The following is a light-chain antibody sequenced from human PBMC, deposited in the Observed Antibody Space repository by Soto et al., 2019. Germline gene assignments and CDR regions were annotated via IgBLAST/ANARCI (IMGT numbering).Light chain of an antibody. CDR3: STWDDSLRGLV. Sequence: QSVLTQPPSASGAPGQGISISCSGSSSNIGGNYVSWYRQVPGTAPKLLIFSNHQPPSGVPDRFSGSKSGTSASLAISGLQSEDEDDYYCSTWDDSLRGLVFGGGTKVTVL. V-gene: IGLV1-44*01. CDR1: SSNIGGNY. J-gene: IGLJ2*01. CDR2: SNH.